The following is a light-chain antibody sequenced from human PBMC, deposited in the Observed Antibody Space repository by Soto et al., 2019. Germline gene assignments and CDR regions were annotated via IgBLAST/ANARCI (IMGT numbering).Light chain of an antibody. CDR3: SSYTSSSCYV. CDR2: DVS. V-gene: IGLV2-14*01. Sequence: QSVLTQPASVSGSPGQSITISCTGTSSDVGGYNYVSWYQQHPGKAPKLMIYDVSNRPSGVSNRFSGSKSGNTASLTISGLQAEDEADYYCSSYTSSSCYVFGTGTKLTVL. J-gene: IGLJ1*01. CDR1: SSDVGGYNY.